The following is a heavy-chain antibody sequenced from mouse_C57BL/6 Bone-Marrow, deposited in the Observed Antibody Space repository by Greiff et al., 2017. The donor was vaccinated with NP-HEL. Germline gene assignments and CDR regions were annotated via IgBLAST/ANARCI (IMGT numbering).Heavy chain of an antibody. J-gene: IGHJ4*01. CDR1: GYSITSGYY. Sequence: EVKLMESGPGLVKPSQSLSLTCSVTGYSITSGYYWNWIRQSPGNKLEWMGYISYDGSNNYNPSLKNRTTITGDTSKNQFFLKLNSVTTEDTATYYCARGGGYYAMDNWGQGTSVTVTS. CDR3: ARGGGYYAMDN. CDR2: ISYDGSN. V-gene: IGHV3-6*01. D-gene: IGHD1-1*02.